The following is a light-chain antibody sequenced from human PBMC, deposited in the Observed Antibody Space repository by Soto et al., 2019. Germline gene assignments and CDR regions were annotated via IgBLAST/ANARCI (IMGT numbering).Light chain of an antibody. V-gene: IGKV1-5*01. J-gene: IGKJ1*01. CDR1: QSISNW. Sequence: DRVNLTCRGSQSISNWLAWYQQKPGTAPKLLIYHASTLKSGVPSRFSGSGSGTEFTLTISSLQSEDFAVYYCHQYNYWPTFGQGTKVDIK. CDR2: HAS. CDR3: HQYNYWPT.